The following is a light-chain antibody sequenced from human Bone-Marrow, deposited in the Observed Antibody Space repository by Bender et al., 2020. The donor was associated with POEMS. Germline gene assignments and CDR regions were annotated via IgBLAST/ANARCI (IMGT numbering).Light chain of an antibody. V-gene: IGLV1-44*01. CDR2: SSH. J-gene: IGLJ3*02. CDR1: SSNIGAHA. Sequence: QSVLTQPPSASGTPGQRVTISCSGGSSNIGAHAVNWYQHLLGTTTKLLIYSSHRRPSEVPDRFSCSRSGTSASLTISGLQSEDEADYYCAVWCTSVNGWVLGGGTKLTVL. CDR3: AVWCTSVNGWV.